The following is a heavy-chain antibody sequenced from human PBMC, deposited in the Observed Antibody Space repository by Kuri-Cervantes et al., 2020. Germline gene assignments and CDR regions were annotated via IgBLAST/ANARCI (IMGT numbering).Heavy chain of an antibody. D-gene: IGHD2-2*01. CDR2: FDPEDGET. CDR3: ARVDCSSTSCYESYYYGMDV. Sequence: ASVKVSCKVSGYTLTELSMHWVRQAPGKGLEWMGGFDPEDGETIYAQKFQGRVTMTEDTSTDTAYMELSSLRSEDTAVYYCARVDCSSTSCYESYYYGMDVWGQGTTVTVSS. V-gene: IGHV1-24*01. J-gene: IGHJ6*02. CDR1: GYTLTELS.